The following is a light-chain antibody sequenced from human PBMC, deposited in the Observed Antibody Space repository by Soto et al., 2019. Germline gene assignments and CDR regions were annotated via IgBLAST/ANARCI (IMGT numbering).Light chain of an antibody. CDR3: QQYNSYPWT. V-gene: IGKV1-5*01. CDR2: DAS. J-gene: IGKJ1*01. CDR1: QSVSGW. Sequence: DIQMTQSPSTLSASVGDTVTVTCRASQSVSGWLAWYQQKPGEAPKLLIYDASSLESGVPSRFGGSGSGTEFTLTISSLQPDDFATYYCQQYNSYPWTFGQGTKVDIK.